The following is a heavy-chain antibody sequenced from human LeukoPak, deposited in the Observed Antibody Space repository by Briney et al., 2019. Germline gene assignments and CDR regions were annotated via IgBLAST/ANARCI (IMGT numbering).Heavy chain of an antibody. Sequence: SETLSLTCTVSGGSISSYYWGWIRQPPGKGLEWIGNIFHSGSTNYYPSLKSRVTISVDTSKNQFSLKLNSVTAADTAIYYCARDGAVDILTGYGAFYIWGQGTMVIVS. CDR1: GGSISSYY. CDR3: ARDGAVDILTGYGAFYI. D-gene: IGHD3-9*01. V-gene: IGHV4-59*01. J-gene: IGHJ3*02. CDR2: IFHSGST.